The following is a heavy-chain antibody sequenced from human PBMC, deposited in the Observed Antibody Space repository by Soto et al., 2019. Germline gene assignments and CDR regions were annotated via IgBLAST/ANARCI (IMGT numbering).Heavy chain of an antibody. CDR3: ARGKRDYYDSSGYPYFDY. J-gene: IGHJ4*02. CDR2: IYYSGST. CDR1: GGSISSGDYY. D-gene: IGHD3-22*01. V-gene: IGHV4-30-4*01. Sequence: QVQLQESGPGLVKPSQTLSLTCTVSGGSISSGDYYWSWIRQPPGKGLEWIGYIYYSGSTYYNPSLQSRVTISVDTSKNQFSLKLSSVTAADTAVYYCARGKRDYYDSSGYPYFDYWGQGTLVTVSS.